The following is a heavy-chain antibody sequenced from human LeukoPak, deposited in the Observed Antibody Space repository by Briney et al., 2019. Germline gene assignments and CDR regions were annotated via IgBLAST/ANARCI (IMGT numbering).Heavy chain of an antibody. J-gene: IGHJ6*02. CDR2: IYSGTTT. CDR1: GFSVGDKY. Sequence: GGSLRLSCAPSGFSVGDKYMAWVRQAPGKGLEWVSVIYSGTTTYYAASVKGRFTISRDTPAITLYLQMNALRPADTAVYYCARDMGLGYSTGYHNIIQGLDVWGQGTTVTVSS. D-gene: IGHD5-18*01. V-gene: IGHV3-53*01. CDR3: ARDMGLGYSTGYHNIIQGLDV.